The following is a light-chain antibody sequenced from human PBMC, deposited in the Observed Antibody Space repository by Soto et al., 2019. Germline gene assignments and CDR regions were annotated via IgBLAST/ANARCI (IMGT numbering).Light chain of an antibody. CDR2: GAS. J-gene: IGKJ1*01. V-gene: IGKV3-15*01. CDR3: QSYESWSPERA. Sequence: DIMLTQSPATLSVFPGERATLSCRASQNITTNLAWYQQRPGRAPRLLIYGASTRATGVPDRFGGSGSVTEFNLAISALQSEDLALYYCQSYESWSPERAFGQGTKVDI. CDR1: QNITTN.